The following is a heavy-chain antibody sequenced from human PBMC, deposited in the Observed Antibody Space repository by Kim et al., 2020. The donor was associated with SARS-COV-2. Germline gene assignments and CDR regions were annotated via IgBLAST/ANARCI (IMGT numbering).Heavy chain of an antibody. J-gene: IGHJ4*02. CDR3: ARSADGCSKSRVDY. D-gene: IGHD2-15*01. V-gene: IGHV3-20*04. CDR2: INGSGEST. Sequence: GGSLRLSCAVSGFTFDDYGMSWVRQAPGKGLEWVSGINGSGESTRYAESVKGRFTISRDKCKDTLSLQMNSLRAEDTALYYCARSADGCSKSRVDYWGQGNLDAVS. CDR1: GFTFDDYG.